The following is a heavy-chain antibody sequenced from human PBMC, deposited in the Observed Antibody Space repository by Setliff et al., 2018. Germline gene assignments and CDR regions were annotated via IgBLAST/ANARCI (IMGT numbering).Heavy chain of an antibody. Sequence: GGSLRLSCTASGFTSGDYAMSWVRQAPGKGLEWVGFIRSKAYGGTTEYAASVKGRLTISRDDSKSIAYLQMNSLKTEDTAVYYCTRFGIAVAVTRPGGTAYYYYYYGMDVWGQGTTVTVSS. CDR2: IRSKAYGGTT. V-gene: IGHV3-49*04. J-gene: IGHJ6*02. CDR1: GFTSGDYA. CDR3: TRFGIAVAVTRPGGTAYYYYYYGMDV. D-gene: IGHD6-19*01.